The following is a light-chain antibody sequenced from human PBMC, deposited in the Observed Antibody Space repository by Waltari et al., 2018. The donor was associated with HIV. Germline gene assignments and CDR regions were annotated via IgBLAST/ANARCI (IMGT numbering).Light chain of an antibody. CDR1: SSDVGGYNY. V-gene: IGLV2-11*01. CDR2: DVS. CDR3: CSYAGSYFP. Sequence: QSALTQPRSVSGSPGQSVTISCTGTSSDVGGYNYVSWYQQHPGKAPKLMIYDVSKRPSGVPYRFSGSKSGNTASLTISGLQAEDEADYYCCSYAGSYFPFGTGTKVTVL. J-gene: IGLJ1*01.